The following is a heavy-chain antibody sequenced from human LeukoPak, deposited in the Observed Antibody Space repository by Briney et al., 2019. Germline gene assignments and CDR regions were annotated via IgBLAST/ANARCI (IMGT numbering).Heavy chain of an antibody. CDR1: GGSFSGYY. V-gene: IGHV4-34*01. Sequence: SETLPLTCAVYGGSFSGYYWSWIRQPPGKGLEWIGEINHSGSTNYNPSLKSRVTISVDTSKNQFSLKLSSVTAADTAVYYCARLHLVSTGWHPMADSWGQGTLVTVSS. CDR3: ARLHLVSTGWHPMADS. D-gene: IGHD6-19*01. J-gene: IGHJ4*02. CDR2: INHSGST.